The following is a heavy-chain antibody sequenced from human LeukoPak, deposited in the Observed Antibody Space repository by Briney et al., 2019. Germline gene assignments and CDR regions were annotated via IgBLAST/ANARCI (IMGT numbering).Heavy chain of an antibody. CDR1: GYSISSGYY. Sequence: SETLSLTCTVSGYSISSGYYWGWSRQPPGKGLEWIGSIYHSGSTYYNPSLKSRVTISVDTSKNQFSLKLSSVTAADTAVYYCARGELIFDPWGQGTLVTVSS. CDR2: IYHSGST. D-gene: IGHD1-7*01. CDR3: ARGELIFDP. V-gene: IGHV4-38-2*02. J-gene: IGHJ5*02.